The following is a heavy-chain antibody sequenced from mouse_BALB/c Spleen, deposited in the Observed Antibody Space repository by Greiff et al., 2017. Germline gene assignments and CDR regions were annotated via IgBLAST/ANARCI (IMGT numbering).Heavy chain of an antibody. Sequence: VQLQQSGAELVRPGALVKLSCKASGFNIKDYYMHWVKQRPEQGLEWIAWIDPENGNTIYDPKFQGKASITADTSSNTAYLQLSSLTSEDTAVYYCARSEYGNSFAYWGQGTLVTVSA. CDR1: GFNIKDYY. J-gene: IGHJ3*01. V-gene: IGHV14-1*02. D-gene: IGHD2-10*02. CDR2: IDPENGNT. CDR3: ARSEYGNSFAY.